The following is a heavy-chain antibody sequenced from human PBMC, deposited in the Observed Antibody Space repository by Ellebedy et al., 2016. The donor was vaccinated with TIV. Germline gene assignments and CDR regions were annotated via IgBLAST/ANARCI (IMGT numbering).Heavy chain of an antibody. Sequence: GGSLRLSCKGSGYSFTNYWIGWVRQMPGKGLEWMGIIYPGDSDTRYSPSFQGQVTISADKSISTAYLQWRSLKASDTAMYYCARGGDVGGRGWFDTWGQGTLVTVSS. J-gene: IGHJ5*02. CDR1: GYSFTNYW. V-gene: IGHV5-51*01. CDR2: IYPGDSDT. CDR3: ARGGDVGGRGWFDT. D-gene: IGHD1-26*01.